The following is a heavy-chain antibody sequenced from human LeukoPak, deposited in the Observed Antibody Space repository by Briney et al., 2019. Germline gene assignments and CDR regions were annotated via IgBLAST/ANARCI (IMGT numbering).Heavy chain of an antibody. V-gene: IGHV3-33*01. D-gene: IGHD2-2*01. Sequence: GESLRLSCVASHFTFSHFGMHWVRQAPGKGLEWVAVIWNDGSSQYYADSVKGRFTISRDNSKNTLYLQMNSLTAEDTAVYYCASRLPAGLGVDYWGQGNLVTVSS. CDR2: IWNDGSSQ. CDR3: ASRLPAGLGVDY. J-gene: IGHJ4*02. CDR1: HFTFSHFG.